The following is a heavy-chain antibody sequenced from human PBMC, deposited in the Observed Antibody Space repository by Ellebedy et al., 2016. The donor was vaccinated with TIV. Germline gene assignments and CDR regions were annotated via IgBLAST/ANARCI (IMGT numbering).Heavy chain of an antibody. CDR1: GFSFTNGW. Sequence: GESLKISCASSGFSFTNGWMNWVRQTPGKGLEWVGRIKSETEGGTTDYAAPVKGRFTISRDDLKNILYLQMNNLTMEDTGVYYCNTYTEGDDSWGQGTLVSVSS. CDR2: IKSETEGGTT. J-gene: IGHJ4*02. D-gene: IGHD4-11*01. V-gene: IGHV3-15*01. CDR3: NTYTEGDDS.